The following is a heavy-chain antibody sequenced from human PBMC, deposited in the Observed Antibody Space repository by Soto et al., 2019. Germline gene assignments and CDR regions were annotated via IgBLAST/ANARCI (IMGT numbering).Heavy chain of an antibody. CDR3: ARAQSRTRQWFDL. D-gene: IGHD6-13*01. V-gene: IGHV4-31*03. Sequence: SETLSLTCTVSGGSISSGAYYWSWIRQHPGKGLECIGYIYYSGSTYYNPSLKSRITISVDTSKNQFFLRLNSVTAADTAVYYCARAQSRTRQWFDLWGQGTLGTVS. CDR2: IYYSGST. J-gene: IGHJ5*02. CDR1: GGSISSGAYY.